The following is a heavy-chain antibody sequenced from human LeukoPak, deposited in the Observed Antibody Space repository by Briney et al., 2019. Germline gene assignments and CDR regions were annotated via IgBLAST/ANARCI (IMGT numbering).Heavy chain of an antibody. V-gene: IGHV4-34*01. D-gene: IGHD5-18*01. J-gene: IGHJ4*02. Sequence: SETLSLTCAVYGGSFSDYYWSWIRQPPGKGLEWIGEINHSGSTNYNPSLKSRVTISVDTSKNQFSLKLSSVTAADTAVYYCARKAVDTAMAFDYWGQGTLVTVSS. CDR1: GGSFSDYY. CDR3: ARKAVDTAMAFDY. CDR2: INHSGST.